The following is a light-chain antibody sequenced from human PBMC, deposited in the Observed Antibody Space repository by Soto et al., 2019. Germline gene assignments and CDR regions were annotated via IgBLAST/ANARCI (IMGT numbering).Light chain of an antibody. J-gene: IGLJ1*01. CDR3: SSYAGGEEV. V-gene: IGLV2-8*01. CDR1: SSDVGGYNY. CDR2: EVS. Sequence: QSALTQPPSASGSPGQSVTISCTGTSSDVGGYNYVSWYQQHPGKAPKLLIYEVSKRPPGVPDRFSASKSGNTASLTVSGLQAEDEADYYCSSYAGGEEVFGTGTKLTVL.